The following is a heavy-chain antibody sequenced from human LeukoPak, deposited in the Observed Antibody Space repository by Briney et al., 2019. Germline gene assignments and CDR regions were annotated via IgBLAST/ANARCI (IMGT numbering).Heavy chain of an antibody. CDR1: GGSISSYY. V-gene: IGHV4-4*07. D-gene: IGHD3-22*01. J-gene: IGHJ4*02. Sequence: KASETLSLTCTVSGGSISSYYWSWIRQPAGKGLEWIGRIYTSGSTNYNPSLKSRVTISVDKSKNQFSLKLSSVTAADTAVYYCASLGVLGYYDSSGFGYWGQGTLVTVSS. CDR3: ASLGVLGYYDSSGFGY. CDR2: IYTSGST.